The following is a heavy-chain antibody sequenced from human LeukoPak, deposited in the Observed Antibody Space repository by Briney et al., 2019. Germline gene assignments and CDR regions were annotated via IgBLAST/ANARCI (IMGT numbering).Heavy chain of an antibody. CDR1: GFTFSSYA. Sequence: GGSLRLSCAASGFTFSSYAMSWVRQAPGKGLEWVSAISGSGGSTYYADSVKGRFTISRDNSKNTLYLQMNSLRAEDTAIYYCARDSYGDSYFDHWGRGTLVTVSS. D-gene: IGHD4-17*01. V-gene: IGHV3-23*01. CDR3: ARDSYGDSYFDH. J-gene: IGHJ4*02. CDR2: ISGSGGST.